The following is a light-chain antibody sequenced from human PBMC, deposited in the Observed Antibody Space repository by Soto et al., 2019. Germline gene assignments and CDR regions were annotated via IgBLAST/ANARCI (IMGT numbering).Light chain of an antibody. CDR3: QQYDNWPLT. Sequence: EIVLTQSPGTLSLSPGERATLSCRASQSVSSSYLAWYQQKAGQAPRLLISGASTRATGIPARFSGSGSGTEFTLTISSLQSEDVTVYYCQQYDNWPLTFGGGTKVDIK. J-gene: IGKJ4*01. CDR2: GAS. V-gene: IGKV3-15*01. CDR1: QSVSSSY.